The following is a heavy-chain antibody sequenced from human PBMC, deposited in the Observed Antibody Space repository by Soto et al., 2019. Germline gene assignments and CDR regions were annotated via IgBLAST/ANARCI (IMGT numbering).Heavy chain of an antibody. CDR2: IYYSGST. V-gene: IGHV4-31*03. D-gene: IGHD1-26*01. CDR3: AGIYSGSPGGTLRY. CDR1: GGSISSGGYY. J-gene: IGHJ4*02. Sequence: QVQLQESGPGLVKPSQTLSLTCTVSGGSISSGGYYWSWIRQHPGKGLEWIGYIYYSGSTYYNPSLNRRVTISVATSKNQFSLKLSSVTAGDTAVYYCAGIYSGSPGGTLRYWGQGTLVTVSS.